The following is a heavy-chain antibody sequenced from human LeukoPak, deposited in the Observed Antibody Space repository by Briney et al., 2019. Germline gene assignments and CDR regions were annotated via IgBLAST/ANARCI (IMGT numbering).Heavy chain of an antibody. Sequence: SETLSLTCTVSGGSISSSSYYWRWIRQPPGKALEWIGSIYYSGSTYYNPSLKSRVTISVDTSKHQFSLKLSSVTAADTAVYYCASVLLRLLDYWGQGTLVTVSS. V-gene: IGHV4-39*01. CDR2: IYYSGST. D-gene: IGHD4-17*01. J-gene: IGHJ4*02. CDR1: GGSISSSSYY. CDR3: ASVLLRLLDY.